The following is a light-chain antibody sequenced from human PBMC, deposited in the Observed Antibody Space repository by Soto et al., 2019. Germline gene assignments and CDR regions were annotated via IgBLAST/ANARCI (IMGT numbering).Light chain of an antibody. Sequence: DSQMTQSPSSLSASVGYRVTITCRASQSICNYLNWYQQKSGKAPKLLIYSASGLHSGVPSRFSGSGSGTDFTLTISNLQPEDFATYYCQERAAAFGGGTKVEIK. CDR3: QERAAA. V-gene: IGKV1-39*01. CDR1: QSICNY. CDR2: SAS. J-gene: IGKJ4*01.